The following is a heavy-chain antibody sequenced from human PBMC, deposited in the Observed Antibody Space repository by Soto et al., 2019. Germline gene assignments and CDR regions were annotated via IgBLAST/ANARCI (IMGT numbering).Heavy chain of an antibody. V-gene: IGHV1-69*06. CDR3: ARGKIYDSSGYYFPGPNWFDP. CDR1: GGTFSSYA. D-gene: IGHD3-22*01. J-gene: IGHJ5*02. Sequence: SVKVSCKASGGTFSSYAISWVRQAPGQGLEWMGGIIPIFGTANYAQKFQGRFTITANKSTSTAYMELSSLRSEDTAVYYCARGKIYDSSGYYFPGPNWFDPWGQGTLVTVSS. CDR2: IIPIFGTA.